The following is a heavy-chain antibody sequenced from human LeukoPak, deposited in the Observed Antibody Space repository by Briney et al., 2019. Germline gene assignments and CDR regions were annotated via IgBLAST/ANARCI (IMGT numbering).Heavy chain of an antibody. Sequence: GGSLRLSCAASGFTFSGSSMRWVRQASGKGLEWVGRIRSKANNYATEYAASVKGRFTISRDDSKNTAYLQMNNLKTEDTAVYYCTRLEDVVVVGAHDYWGQGTLVTVSS. D-gene: IGHD2-15*01. J-gene: IGHJ4*02. CDR3: TRLEDVVVVGAHDY. CDR1: GFTFSGSS. V-gene: IGHV3-73*01. CDR2: IRSKANNYAT.